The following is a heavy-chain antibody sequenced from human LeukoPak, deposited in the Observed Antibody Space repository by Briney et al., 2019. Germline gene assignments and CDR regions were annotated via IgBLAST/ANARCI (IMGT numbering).Heavy chain of an antibody. CDR1: GYTFTSYG. V-gene: IGHV1-18*01. CDR3: ARGYYDSSGYLPYYFDY. Sequence: ASVKDSCKASGYTFTSYGISWVRQAPGQGLEWMGWISAYNGNTNYAQKLQGRVTMTTDTSTSTAYMELRSLRSDDTAVYYCARGYYDSSGYLPYYFDYWGQGTLVTVSS. J-gene: IGHJ4*02. CDR2: ISAYNGNT. D-gene: IGHD3-22*01.